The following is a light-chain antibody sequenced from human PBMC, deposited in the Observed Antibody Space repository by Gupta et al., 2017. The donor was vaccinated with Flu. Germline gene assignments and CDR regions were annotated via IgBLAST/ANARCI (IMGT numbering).Light chain of an antibody. Sequence: DVVMTQSPLSLPVTLGQPASISYRSSQSLVSSDGNIFLNWFQQRPGQSPRRLIYKSSNQDSGVPDRFSGSGSGTDFTLRISRVEAEDVGVYYCMQGIHWPITFGQGTRLEIK. CDR2: KSS. CDR3: MQGIHWPIT. J-gene: IGKJ5*01. V-gene: IGKV2-30*01. CDR1: QSLVSSDGNIF.